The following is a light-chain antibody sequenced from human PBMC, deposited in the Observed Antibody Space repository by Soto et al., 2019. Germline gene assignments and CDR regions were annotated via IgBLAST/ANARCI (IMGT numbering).Light chain of an antibody. CDR1: QSISSW. Sequence: DIQMTQSPSTMSAFVGDRVTITCRASQSISSWLAWYQQKPGKAPKLLIYKASSLESGVPSRFSGSGSGTEFTLTISSLQPDDCATDDCQQYNSYSWTVGQGTKVDIK. J-gene: IGKJ1*01. CDR3: QQYNSYSWT. CDR2: KAS. V-gene: IGKV1-5*03.